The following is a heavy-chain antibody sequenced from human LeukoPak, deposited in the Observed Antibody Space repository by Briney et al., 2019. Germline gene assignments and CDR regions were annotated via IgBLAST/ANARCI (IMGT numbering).Heavy chain of an antibody. J-gene: IGHJ4*02. CDR1: GGTFSSYA. D-gene: IGHD5-18*01. CDR3: ARDGLGGVDTAMVMVFDC. CDR2: IIPILGIA. V-gene: IGHV1-69*04. Sequence: SVKVSCKASGGTFSSYAISWVRQAPGQGLEWMGRIIPILGIANYAQKFQGRVTITADKSTSTAYMELSSLRSEDTAVYYCARDGLGGVDTAMVMVFDCWGQGTLVTVSS.